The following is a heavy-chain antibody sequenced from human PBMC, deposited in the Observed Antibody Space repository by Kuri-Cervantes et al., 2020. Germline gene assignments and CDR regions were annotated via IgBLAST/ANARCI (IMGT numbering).Heavy chain of an antibody. CDR1: GGTFSSYV. CDR3: VSKVLSHTMVRGVIDY. CDR2: IVTAFETA. D-gene: IGHD3-10*01. Sequence: SVKVSCKASGGTFSSYVIGWVRQAPGQGLEWIGGIVTAFETANYAQRFQDRVTITADESTSTAYMELSSLRPEDMVVYSCVSKVLSHTMVRGVIDYWGQGTLVTVSS. V-gene: IGHV1-69*13. J-gene: IGHJ4*02.